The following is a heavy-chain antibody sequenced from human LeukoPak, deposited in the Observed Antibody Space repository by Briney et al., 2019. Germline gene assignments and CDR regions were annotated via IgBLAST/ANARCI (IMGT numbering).Heavy chain of an antibody. CDR2: INTNTGNP. Sequence: ASVKVSCKASGYTFTSYAMNWVRQAPGQGLEWMGWINTNTGNPTYAQGFTGRFVFSLDTSVSTAYLQISSLKAEDTAVYYCARDRFLTAAGREAWFDPWGQGTLVTVSS. CDR3: ARDRFLTAAGREAWFDP. J-gene: IGHJ5*02. CDR1: GYTFTSYA. D-gene: IGHD6-13*01. V-gene: IGHV7-4-1*02.